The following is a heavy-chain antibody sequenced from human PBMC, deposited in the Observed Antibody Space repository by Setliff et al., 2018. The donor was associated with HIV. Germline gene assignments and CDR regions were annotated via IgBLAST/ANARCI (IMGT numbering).Heavy chain of an antibody. V-gene: IGHV3-49*03. Sequence: GGSLRLSCATSGFTFDDYPMSWFRQAPGKGLEWVSFIRTNSYGGTTEYAASVEGRFTIARDDSKVIAYLQMNSLKTEDTAVYYCSRVGRPTDEYVWFDPWGQGTLVTVSS. D-gene: IGHD4-17*01. J-gene: IGHJ5*02. CDR2: IRTNSYGGTT. CDR1: GFTFDDYP. CDR3: SRVGRPTDEYVWFDP.